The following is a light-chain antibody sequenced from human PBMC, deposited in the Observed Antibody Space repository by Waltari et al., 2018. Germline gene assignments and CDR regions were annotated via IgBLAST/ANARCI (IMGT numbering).Light chain of an antibody. V-gene: IGKV1-39*01. CDR3: QQSDDTHYT. CDR1: QNINSF. Sequence: DIQMTQSPSSLSASVGDRVTVTCRASQNINSFLNWYQQIPGKPPKLLIFAASRLQRGVPSRFSGSGSGTDFTLTISSLQPEDFATYYCQQSDDTHYTFGQGTKLQIK. CDR2: AAS. J-gene: IGKJ2*01.